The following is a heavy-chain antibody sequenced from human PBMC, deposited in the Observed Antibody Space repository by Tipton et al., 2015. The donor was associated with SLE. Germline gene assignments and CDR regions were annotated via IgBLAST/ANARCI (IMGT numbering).Heavy chain of an antibody. CDR3: ARVPQWLVFNNYYHYGMDV. Sequence: TLSLTCAVSGYSISSGYYWSWIRQPPGKGLEWIGEINHSGSTNYNPSLKSRVTISVDTSKNQFSLKVSSVTAADTAVYYCARVPQWLVFNNYYHYGMDVWGRGTTVTVSS. J-gene: IGHJ6*02. CDR1: GYSISSGYY. D-gene: IGHD6-19*01. CDR2: INHSGST. V-gene: IGHV4-34*01.